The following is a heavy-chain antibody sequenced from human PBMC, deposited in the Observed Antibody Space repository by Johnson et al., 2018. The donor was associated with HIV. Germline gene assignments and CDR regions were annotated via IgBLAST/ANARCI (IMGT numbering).Heavy chain of an antibody. Sequence: VQLVESGGGLVQPGGSLRLSCAASGFTFSSFAMSWVRQAPGKGLEWVSAISGSGHSTYYADSVKGRFPISRDSSKNTLYLQMNSLRADDTAVYYCAKEKLELRTGDAFDIWGQGTMVTVSS. CDR3: AKEKLELRTGDAFDI. CDR2: ISGSGHST. D-gene: IGHD1-7*01. V-gene: IGHV3-23*04. CDR1: GFTFSSFA. J-gene: IGHJ3*02.